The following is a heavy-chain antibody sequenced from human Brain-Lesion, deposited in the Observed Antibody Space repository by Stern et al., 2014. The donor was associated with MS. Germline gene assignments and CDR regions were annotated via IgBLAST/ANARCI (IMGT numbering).Heavy chain of an antibody. D-gene: IGHD1-26*01. CDR3: ARHDSVPRPSQLYSARDRGPGYFDY. J-gene: IGHJ4*02. CDR2: IYYSGFT. Sequence: QLQESGPGLVKPSETLSLTCTVSGGSISSSTYYWAWIRQPPGKGLEWIGNIYYSGFTYYNPSLKSRVTTYVDMSKNQFSLKLSSGTAADTAIYYCARHDSVPRPSQLYSARDRGPGYFDYWGQGTLVTVSS. CDR1: GGSISSSTYY. V-gene: IGHV4-39*01.